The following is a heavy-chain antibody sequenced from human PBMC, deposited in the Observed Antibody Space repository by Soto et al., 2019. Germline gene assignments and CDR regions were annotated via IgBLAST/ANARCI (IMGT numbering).Heavy chain of an antibody. CDR1: GYTFTSYG. D-gene: IGHD3-10*01. Sequence: QVQLVQSGAEVKKPGASVKVSCKASGYTFTSYGISWVRQAPGQGLEWMGWFNPYNGNTNYAQKLQGRVTMTTDTSTNTAYMELRSLRSADTAVYSCARDWLGIDYWGQGTLVTVSS. J-gene: IGHJ4*02. CDR2: FNPYNGNT. CDR3: ARDWLGIDY. V-gene: IGHV1-18*01.